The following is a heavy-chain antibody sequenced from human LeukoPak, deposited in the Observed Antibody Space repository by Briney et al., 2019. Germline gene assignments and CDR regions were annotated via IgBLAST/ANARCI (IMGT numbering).Heavy chain of an antibody. V-gene: IGHV4-4*07. Sequence: SETLSLTCTVSGGSISSYYWSWIRQPAGKGLEWIGRIYTSGSTNYNPSLKSRVTMSVDTSKNQFSLKLSSVTAADTAVYYCARHESYGDANWFDPWGQGTLVTVSS. CDR1: GGSISSYY. CDR2: IYTSGST. D-gene: IGHD4-17*01. CDR3: ARHESYGDANWFDP. J-gene: IGHJ5*02.